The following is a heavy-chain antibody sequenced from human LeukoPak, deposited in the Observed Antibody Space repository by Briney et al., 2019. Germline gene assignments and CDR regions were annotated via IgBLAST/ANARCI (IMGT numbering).Heavy chain of an antibody. V-gene: IGHV3-33*08. D-gene: IGHD1-26*01. CDR2: IWYDGSNK. Sequence: GSLRLSCAASGFTFSSYGMHWVRQAPGKGLEWVAVIWYDGSNKYYASSVQGRFTISRANSKTTLYLQMNSLRAEDTAVYYCARDMGIVGATMTLDYWGQGTLVTVSS. CDR3: ARDMGIVGATMTLDY. J-gene: IGHJ4*02. CDR1: GFTFSSYG.